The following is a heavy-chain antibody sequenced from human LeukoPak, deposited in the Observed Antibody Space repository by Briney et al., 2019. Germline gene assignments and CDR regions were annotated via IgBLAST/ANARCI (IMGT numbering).Heavy chain of an antibody. CDR2: INHSGST. CDR1: GGSFSGYY. D-gene: IGHD4-11*01. J-gene: IGHJ4*02. V-gene: IGHV4-34*01. CDR3: ARGRYSNYVDY. Sequence: PSETLSLTCAVYGGSFSGYYWSWIRQPPGKGLEWIGEINHSGSTNYKPSLKSRVTISVDTSKNQFSLKLSSVAAADTAVYYCARGRYSNYVDYWGQGTLVTVSS.